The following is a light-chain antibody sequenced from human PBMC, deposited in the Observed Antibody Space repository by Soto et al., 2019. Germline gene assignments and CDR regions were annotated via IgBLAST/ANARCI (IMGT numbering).Light chain of an antibody. CDR2: RVS. Sequence: DIVMTQSPLSLPVTLGQPASISCRSSQSLVHSDGNTYLNWFQQRPGQSPRRLIYRVSNRDSGVPDRFSGSGSGTDFTLKISRAEAEDVGVYYCMQGTHRRTFGQGTKVDTK. V-gene: IGKV2-30*02. CDR3: MQGTHRRT. J-gene: IGKJ1*01. CDR1: QSLVHSDGNTY.